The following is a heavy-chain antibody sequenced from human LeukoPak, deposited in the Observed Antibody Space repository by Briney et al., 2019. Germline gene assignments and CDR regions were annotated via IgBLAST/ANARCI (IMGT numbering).Heavy chain of an antibody. CDR1: GASISSTSYC. CDR3: ASCPLGYYDRLESGDAFDI. CDR2: IHTSGST. J-gene: IGHJ3*02. D-gene: IGHD3-22*01. V-gene: IGHV4-61*09. Sequence: PSETLSLTCTVSGASISSTSYCWGWIRQPAGKGLEWIGHIHTSGSTNYNPSLKSRVTISVDTSRNQFSLKLSSVTAADTAVYYCASCPLGYYDRLESGDAFDIWGQGTMVTVSS.